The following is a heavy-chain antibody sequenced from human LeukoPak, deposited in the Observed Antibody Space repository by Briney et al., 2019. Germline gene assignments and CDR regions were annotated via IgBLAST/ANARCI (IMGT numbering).Heavy chain of an antibody. V-gene: IGHV3-9*03. CDR2: ISWNSGSI. Sequence: GGSLRLSCAASGFTFDDYAMHWVRQAPGKGLEWVSGISWNSGSIGYADSVKGRFTISRDNAKNSLYLQMNSLRAEDMALYYCAKGELLDYWGQGTLVTVSS. CDR3: AKGELLDY. J-gene: IGHJ4*02. CDR1: GFTFDDYA. D-gene: IGHD1-26*01.